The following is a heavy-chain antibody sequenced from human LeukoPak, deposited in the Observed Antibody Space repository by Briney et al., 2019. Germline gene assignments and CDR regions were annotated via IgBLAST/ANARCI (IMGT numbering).Heavy chain of an antibody. V-gene: IGHV4-59*01. Sequence: SEALSLTCTVSGGSISSYYWSWIRQPPGKGLEWIGYIYYSGSTNYNPSLKSRVTISVDTSKNQFPLKLSSVTAADTAVYYCARVSYDSSGYYLDYWGQGTLVTVSS. J-gene: IGHJ4*02. D-gene: IGHD3-22*01. CDR1: GGSISSYY. CDR3: ARVSYDSSGYYLDY. CDR2: IYYSGST.